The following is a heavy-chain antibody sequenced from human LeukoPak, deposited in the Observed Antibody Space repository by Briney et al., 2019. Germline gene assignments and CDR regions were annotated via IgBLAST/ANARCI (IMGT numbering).Heavy chain of an antibody. CDR2: IYYSGST. D-gene: IGHD6-6*01. V-gene: IGHV4-59*06. CDR3: ARLGAARSLPYFDY. CDR1: GGSISSYY. J-gene: IGHJ4*02. Sequence: NPSETLSLTCTVSGGSISSYYWSWIRQHPGKGLEWIGYIYYSGSTYYNPSLKSRVTISVDTSKNQFSLKLSSVTAADTAVYYCARLGAARSLPYFDYWGQGTLVTVSS.